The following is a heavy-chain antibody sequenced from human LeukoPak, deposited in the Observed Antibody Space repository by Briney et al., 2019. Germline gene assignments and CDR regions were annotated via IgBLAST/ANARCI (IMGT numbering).Heavy chain of an antibody. D-gene: IGHD3-9*01. Sequence: GSPRLSCAASGFTLSSYAMSWVRQAPGKGLEWVSIVSGGGGSTYYADSVKGRFTISTDNSRNTVSLEMNSLRAEDTALYYCAKDSDILTGYGAFDIWGQGTMVTVSS. V-gene: IGHV3-23*01. J-gene: IGHJ3*02. CDR3: AKDSDILTGYGAFDI. CDR1: GFTLSSYA. CDR2: VSGGGGST.